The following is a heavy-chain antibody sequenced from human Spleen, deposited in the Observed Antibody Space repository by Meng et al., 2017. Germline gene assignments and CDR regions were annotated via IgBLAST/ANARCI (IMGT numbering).Heavy chain of an antibody. CDR3: ATDPDAVASAGPFDY. CDR2: ICGDST. Sequence: GGSLRLSCAASGFTVTSNEMSWVRQAPGKGLEWVSSICGDSTYYADSVKGRFTISRDNSKKTLYLQMNSLRAEDTAVYYCATDPDAVASAGPFDYWGQGTLVTVSS. D-gene: IGHD6-13*01. CDR1: GFTVTSNE. J-gene: IGHJ4*02. V-gene: IGHV3-38-3*01.